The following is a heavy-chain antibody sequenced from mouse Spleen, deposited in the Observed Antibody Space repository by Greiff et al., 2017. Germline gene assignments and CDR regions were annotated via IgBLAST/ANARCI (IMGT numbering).Heavy chain of an antibody. D-gene: IGHD2-3*01. CDR3: ARHEGYYDAMDY. Sequence: EVKLMESGGGLVKPGGSLKLSCAASGFTFSSYTMSWVRQTPAKRLEWVATISSGGGNTYYPDSVKGRFTISRDNARNTLYLQMSSLRSEDTAMYYCARHEGYYDAMDYWGQGTSVTVSS. J-gene: IGHJ4*01. CDR2: ISSGGGNT. V-gene: IGHV5-9*04. CDR1: GFTFSSYT.